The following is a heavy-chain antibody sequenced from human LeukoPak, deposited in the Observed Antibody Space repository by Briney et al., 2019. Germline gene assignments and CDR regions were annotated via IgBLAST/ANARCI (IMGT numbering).Heavy chain of an antibody. V-gene: IGHV4-4*07. J-gene: IGHJ4*02. CDR1: GDSISSDY. D-gene: IGHD3-10*01. CDR2: IYTSGST. CDR3: ARGLWFGDENPPYFDY. Sequence: SETLSLTCNVSGDSISSDYWNWIRQPAGKGLEWIGRIYTSGSTNYNPSLKSRVTISVDTSKNQFSLKLNSVTAADTAVYYCARGLWFGDENPPYFDYWGQGTLVTVSS.